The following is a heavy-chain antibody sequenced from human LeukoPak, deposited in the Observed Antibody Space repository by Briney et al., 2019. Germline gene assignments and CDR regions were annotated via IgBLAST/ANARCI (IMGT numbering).Heavy chain of an antibody. Sequence: SETLSLTCTVSGGSISSYYWSWIRQPAGKGLEWIGRIYTSGSTYYNPSLKSRVTISVDASKSQFSLKLSSVTAADTAVYYCASWWGYDSSGYEYWGQGTLVTVSS. CDR3: ASWWGYDSSGYEY. CDR2: IYTSGST. V-gene: IGHV4-4*07. D-gene: IGHD3-22*01. CDR1: GGSISSYY. J-gene: IGHJ4*02.